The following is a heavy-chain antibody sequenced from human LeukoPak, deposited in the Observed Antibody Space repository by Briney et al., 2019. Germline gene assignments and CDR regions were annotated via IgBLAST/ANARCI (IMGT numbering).Heavy chain of an antibody. CDR2: TYYRSKWYN. Sequence: SQTLSLTCAISGDSVSSNSAAWNWIRQSPSRGLEWLGRTYYRSKWYNDYAVSVKSRITINPDTSKNQFSLQLNSVTPEDTAVYYCSRDRVMVRGVIGNWFDPWDQGTLVTVSS. V-gene: IGHV6-1*01. CDR3: SRDRVMVRGVIGNWFDP. J-gene: IGHJ5*02. CDR1: GDSVSSNSAA. D-gene: IGHD3-10*01.